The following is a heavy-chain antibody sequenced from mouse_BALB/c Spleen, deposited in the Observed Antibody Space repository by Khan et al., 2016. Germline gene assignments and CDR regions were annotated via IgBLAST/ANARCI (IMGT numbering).Heavy chain of an antibody. CDR2: INYSGST. D-gene: IGHD3-1*01. CDR1: GYSITSHYT. Sequence: EVQLQESGPDLVKPSQSLSLTCTVAGYSITSHYTWHWIRHFPGNKLEWMGYINYSGSTNYNPSLKSRFSITRDTSKNQFFLQLSSVTADDTATYSRATSSSGYWYYFDYWGQGTTLTVSS. V-gene: IGHV3-1*02. J-gene: IGHJ2*01. CDR3: ATSSSGYWYYFDY.